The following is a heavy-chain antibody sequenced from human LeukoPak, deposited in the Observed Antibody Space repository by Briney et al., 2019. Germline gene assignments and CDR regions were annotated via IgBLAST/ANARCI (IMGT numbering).Heavy chain of an antibody. CDR3: ANWGGTETIGTIWYGPLDY. CDR2: IGVGGDLT. V-gene: IGHV3-23*01. Sequence: GVSVTLSRTASGFTFRKYIMTWVRQAAGKGLDWVSSIGVGGDLTFSADSVKGRIRISRGDSKNTLYLQMNSLRVEDAGVYYCANWGGTETIGTIWYGPLDYWGQGAQVTVSS. CDR1: GFTFRKYI. D-gene: IGHD2-2*01. J-gene: IGHJ4*02.